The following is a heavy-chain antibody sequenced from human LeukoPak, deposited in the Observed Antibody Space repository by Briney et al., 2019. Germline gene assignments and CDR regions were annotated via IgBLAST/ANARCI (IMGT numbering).Heavy chain of an antibody. V-gene: IGHV3-7*01. Sequence: GGSLRLSCAASGFTFSSYWMSWVRQAPGKGLEWVANIKEDGSEKNYVDSVKGRFTISRDNAKNSLYLQMNSLRAEDTAVYYCARGKNCSSTSCSPTNLDYWGQGTLVTVSS. CDR2: IKEDGSEK. D-gene: IGHD2-2*01. CDR3: ARGKNCSSTSCSPTNLDY. J-gene: IGHJ4*02. CDR1: GFTFSSYW.